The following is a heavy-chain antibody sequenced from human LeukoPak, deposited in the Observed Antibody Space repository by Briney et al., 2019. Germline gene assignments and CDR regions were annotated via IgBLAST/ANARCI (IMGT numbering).Heavy chain of an antibody. V-gene: IGHV4-4*07. D-gene: IGHD3-22*01. Sequence: SETLSFTCTVSGGSINSYYWSWIRQPAGKGLEWIGRIYTSGSTNYNPSLKSRVTMSVDTSRNQFSLKLSSVTAADTAVYYCARGAYYYDSSGLGLGYWGQGTLVTVSS. J-gene: IGHJ4*02. CDR1: GGSINSYY. CDR2: IYTSGST. CDR3: ARGAYYYDSSGLGLGY.